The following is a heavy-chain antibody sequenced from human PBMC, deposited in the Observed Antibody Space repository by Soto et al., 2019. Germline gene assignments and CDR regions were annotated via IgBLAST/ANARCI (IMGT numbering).Heavy chain of an antibody. CDR2: ISGTGGST. D-gene: IGHD6-13*01. CDR3: AKVLRQLLVPEYFQH. CDR1: GFTFSSYA. Sequence: EVQLLESGGDLVQPGGSLRLSCAASGFTFSSYAMSWVRQAPGKGLEWVSGISGTGGSTYHADSVKGRFTISRDNSKNTLYLQMNSLRAEDTAVYYCAKVLRQLLVPEYFQHWGQGTLVTVSS. J-gene: IGHJ1*01. V-gene: IGHV3-23*01.